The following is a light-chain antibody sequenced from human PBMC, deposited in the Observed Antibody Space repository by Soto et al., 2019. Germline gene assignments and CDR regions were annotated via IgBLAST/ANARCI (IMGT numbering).Light chain of an antibody. CDR2: DVS. J-gene: IGLJ2*01. CDR1: SSDVGGYNY. CDR3: SSYTSSRTQVV. Sequence: QSALTQPASVSGSPGQSITISCTGTSSDVGGYNYVSWYQQHPGKAPKLMIYDVSNRPSGVSNRFSGSKSGNTASLPISGLQAEEEADYYCSSYTSSRTQVVFGGGTKLTVL. V-gene: IGLV2-14*01.